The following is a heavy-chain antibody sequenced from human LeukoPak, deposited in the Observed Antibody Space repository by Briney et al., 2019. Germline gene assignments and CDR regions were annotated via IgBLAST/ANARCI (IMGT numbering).Heavy chain of an antibody. D-gene: IGHD3-16*01. J-gene: IGHJ4*02. CDR3: ARSGGWAAPLGY. CDR1: GGSISSSNW. CDR2: IYSSGST. Sequence: PSGTLSLTCAVSGGSISSSNWWSWVRQPPGKGLEWIGRIYSSGSTNYNPSLQSRVAMSVDTSKNQFSLNLSSVTAADTAVYYCARSGGWAAPLGYWGQGTLVTVSS. V-gene: IGHV4-4*02.